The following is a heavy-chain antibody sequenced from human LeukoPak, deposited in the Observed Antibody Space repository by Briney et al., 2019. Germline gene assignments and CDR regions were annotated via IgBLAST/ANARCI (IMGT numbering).Heavy chain of an antibody. Sequence: PGGSLRLSCAASGFTFSNAWMSWVRQAPGKGLEWVGRIKSKTDGGTTDYAAPVKGRFTISRDDSKNTLYLQMNGLKTEDTAVYYCTTVSMVRGDFDYWGQGTLVTVSS. CDR1: GFTFSNAW. D-gene: IGHD3-10*01. V-gene: IGHV3-15*01. J-gene: IGHJ4*02. CDR3: TTVSMVRGDFDY. CDR2: IKSKTDGGTT.